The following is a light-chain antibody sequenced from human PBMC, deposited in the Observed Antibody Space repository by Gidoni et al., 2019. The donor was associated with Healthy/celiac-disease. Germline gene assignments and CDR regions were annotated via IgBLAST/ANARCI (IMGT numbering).Light chain of an antibody. J-gene: IGKJ1*01. CDR2: WAS. Sequence: IVMTQSPDSLAVSLGERATINCKSSQSVLYSSNNKNYLAWYQQKPGQPPKLLIYWASTRESGVPDRFSGSGSGTDFTLTISSLQAEDVAVYYCQQYYSTPWTFGQSTKVEIK. CDR1: QSVLYSSNNKNY. V-gene: IGKV4-1*01. CDR3: QQYYSTPWT.